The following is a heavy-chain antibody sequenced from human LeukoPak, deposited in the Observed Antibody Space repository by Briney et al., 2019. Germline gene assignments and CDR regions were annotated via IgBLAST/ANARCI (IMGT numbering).Heavy chain of an antibody. D-gene: IGHD2-21*02. CDR2: ISYDGSNK. J-gene: IGHJ4*02. V-gene: IGHV3-30*18. CDR1: GFTFSSYG. Sequence: GRSLRLSCAASGFTFSSYGMHWVRQAPGKGREGVAVISYDGSNKYYADSVKGRFTISRDNSKNTLYLQMNSLRAEDTAVYYCAKDLGVVTAILNYWGQGTLVTVSS. CDR3: AKDLGVVTAILNY.